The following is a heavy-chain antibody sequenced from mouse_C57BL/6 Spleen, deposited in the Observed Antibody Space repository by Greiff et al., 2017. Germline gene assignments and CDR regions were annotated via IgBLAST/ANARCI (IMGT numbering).Heavy chain of an antibody. CDR3: ARYPYYYGSSLYYFDY. Sequence: VQLQESGAELARPGASVKLSCKASGYTFTSYGISWVKQRTGQGLEWIGEIYPRSGNTYYTEKFKGKATLTADKSSSTAYMELRSLTSEDSAVYFCARYPYYYGSSLYYFDYWGQGTTLTVSS. V-gene: IGHV1-81*01. CDR2: IYPRSGNT. D-gene: IGHD1-1*01. CDR1: GYTFTSYG. J-gene: IGHJ2*01.